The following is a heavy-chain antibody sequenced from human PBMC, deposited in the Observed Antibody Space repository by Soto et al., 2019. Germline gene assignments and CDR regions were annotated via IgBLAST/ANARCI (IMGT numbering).Heavy chain of an antibody. V-gene: IGHV4-39*01. D-gene: IGHD2-15*01. Sequence: QLQLQESGPGLVKPSETLSLTCTVSGGSISSSSYYWCWIRQPPGKGLEWIGSIYYSRSTYYNPSLKSRVTISVDRSKNQFSLKLSSVAAADTAVYYCAGDGVVVVAAASYWGQGTLVTVSS. CDR2: IYYSRST. J-gene: IGHJ4*02. CDR1: GGSISSSSYY. CDR3: AGDGVVVVAAASY.